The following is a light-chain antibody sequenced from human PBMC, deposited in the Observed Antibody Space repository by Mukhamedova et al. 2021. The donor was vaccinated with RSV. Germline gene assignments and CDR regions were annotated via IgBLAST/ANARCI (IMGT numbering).Light chain of an antibody. CDR2: DD. Sequence: DDQRHSGVSDRFSASKSGTSASLTISGLQTDDEAEYYCAAWDVVVNGQVFGGGTKLTVL. V-gene: IGLV1-36*01. J-gene: IGLJ2*01. CDR3: AAWDVVVNGQV.